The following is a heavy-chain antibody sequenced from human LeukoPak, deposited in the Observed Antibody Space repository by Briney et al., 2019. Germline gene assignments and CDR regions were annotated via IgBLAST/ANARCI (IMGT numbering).Heavy chain of an antibody. D-gene: IGHD3-10*01. Sequence: GGSLRLSCAASGFTFSSYWMSWVRQAPGKGLEWVANIKQDGSEKYYVDSVKGRFTISRDNAKNSLYLQMNSLRAEDTAVYYCARRITMVRGVIIFDYWGQGTLVTVSS. J-gene: IGHJ4*02. CDR3: ARRITMVRGVIIFDY. CDR2: IKQDGSEK. V-gene: IGHV3-7*01. CDR1: GFTFSSYW.